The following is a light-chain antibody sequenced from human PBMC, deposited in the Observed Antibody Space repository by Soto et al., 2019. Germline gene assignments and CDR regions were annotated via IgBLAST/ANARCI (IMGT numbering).Light chain of an antibody. CDR1: LSLNSSY. J-gene: IGKJ5*01. V-gene: IGKV3-20*01. CDR2: DAS. CDR3: QQYGSSPPIT. Sequence: DIVLKQSPGTLSLSPGERATLSCRASLSLNSSYFAWYQQKPGQAPRLLIYDASSRATGIPDRFSGSGSGTDFTRTISRLEPEDSAVYYCQQYGSSPPITFVQGTRLEIK.